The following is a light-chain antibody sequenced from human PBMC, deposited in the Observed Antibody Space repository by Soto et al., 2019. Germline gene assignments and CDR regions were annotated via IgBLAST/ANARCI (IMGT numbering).Light chain of an antibody. J-gene: IGKJ5*01. Sequence: KLTQSPSALSASIGDRVTITCRASQDISSFLAWYQQKPGKAPKLLIYAASTLQSGVPSRFSGSGSGTDFTLTISSLQPEDFATYFCQQLNSYPITFGQGTRLENK. CDR2: AAS. CDR1: QDISSF. V-gene: IGKV1-9*01. CDR3: QQLNSYPIT.